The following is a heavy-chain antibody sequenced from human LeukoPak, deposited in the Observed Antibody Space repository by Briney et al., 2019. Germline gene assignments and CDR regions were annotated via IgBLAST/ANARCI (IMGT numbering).Heavy chain of an antibody. CDR3: ARNGRALNWFDP. Sequence: GASVKVSCKASGDTFTGYYMHWMRQAPGQGLEWMGWINPNSGSTNYAQNFQGRVTMTRDTSISTAYMELTRLKPDDTAVYYCARNGRALNWFDPWGQGTLVTVSS. D-gene: IGHD1-1*01. J-gene: IGHJ5*02. CDR1: GDTFTGYY. CDR2: INPNSGST. V-gene: IGHV1-2*02.